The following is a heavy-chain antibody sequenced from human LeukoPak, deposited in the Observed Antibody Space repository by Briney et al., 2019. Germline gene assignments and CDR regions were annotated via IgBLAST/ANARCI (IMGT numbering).Heavy chain of an antibody. CDR1: GGSFSGYY. CDR3: AIAAAGPFDY. CDR2: INHSGST. D-gene: IGHD6-13*01. J-gene: IGHJ4*02. Sequence: SETLSLTCAVYGGSFSGYYWSWIRQPPGKGLEWIGEINHSGSTNYNPSLKSRVTISVDTSKNQFSLKLSSVTAADTAVYYCAIAAAGPFDYWGQGTLVTVSS. V-gene: IGHV4-34*09.